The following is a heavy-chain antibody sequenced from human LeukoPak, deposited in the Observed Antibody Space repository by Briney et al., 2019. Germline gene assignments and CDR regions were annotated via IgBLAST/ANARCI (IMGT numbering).Heavy chain of an antibody. D-gene: IGHD7-27*01. J-gene: IGHJ4*02. CDR1: GYTFTSYY. CDR2: INPDSGGT. V-gene: IGHV1-2*02. CDR3: ARGPTHGDDY. Sequence: GASVKVSCKASGYTFTSYYMHWVRQAPGQGLEWMGWINPDSGGTNFAQKFQGRVTMTRDTSISTAYMELSSLRSDDTAVYYCARGPTHGDDYWGQGTLVTVSS.